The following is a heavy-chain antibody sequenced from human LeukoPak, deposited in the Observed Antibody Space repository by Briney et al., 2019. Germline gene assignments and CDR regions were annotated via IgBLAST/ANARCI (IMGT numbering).Heavy chain of an antibody. CDR3: ARGGYGDSNWFDP. V-gene: IGHV4-34*01. D-gene: IGHD4-17*01. CDR2: INHSGST. J-gene: IGHJ5*02. Sequence: PSETLSLTCAVYGGSFSGDFWSWIRQSPGKGLEWIGEINHSGSTNYNPSLKSRVTISVDTSKNQFSLKLSSVTAADTAVYYCARGGYGDSNWFDPWGQGTLVTVSS. CDR1: GGSFSGDF.